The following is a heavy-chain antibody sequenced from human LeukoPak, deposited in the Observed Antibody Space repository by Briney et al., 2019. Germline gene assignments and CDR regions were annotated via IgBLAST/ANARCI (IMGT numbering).Heavy chain of an antibody. Sequence: ASVKVSCKASGFTFSSSAVQWVRQARGQRLEWIGWIVVGSGNTNYAQKFQERVIITRDMSTSTAYMELSSLRSEDTAVYYCAADVAGKTGAGGYYYGMDVWGQGTTVTVSS. CDR3: AADVAGKTGAGGYYYGMDV. CDR2: IVVGSGNT. D-gene: IGHD6-19*01. J-gene: IGHJ6*02. V-gene: IGHV1-58*01. CDR1: GFTFSSSA.